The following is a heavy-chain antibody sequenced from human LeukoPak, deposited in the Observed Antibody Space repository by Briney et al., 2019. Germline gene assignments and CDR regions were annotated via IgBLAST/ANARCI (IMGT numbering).Heavy chain of an antibody. V-gene: IGHV1-2*02. CDR3: ARDFPGRAVAGT. J-gene: IGHJ5*02. CDR2: INPNSGGT. CDR1: GYTFTGYF. Sequence: ASVKVSCKASGYTFTGYFMHWVRQAPGQGLEWMGWINPNSGGTNYAQKFQGRVTMTRDTSTSTVYMELSSLRSEDTAVYYCARDFPGRAVAGTWGQGTLVTVSS. D-gene: IGHD6-19*01.